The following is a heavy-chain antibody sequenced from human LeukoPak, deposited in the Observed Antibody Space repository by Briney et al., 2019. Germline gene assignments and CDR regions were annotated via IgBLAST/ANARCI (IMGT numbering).Heavy chain of an antibody. J-gene: IGHJ6*03. CDR1: GFTFSSYW. Sequence: GGSLRLSCAASGFTFSSYWMSWVRQAPGKGLEWVANIKQDGSEKYYVDSVKGRFTISRDNAKNSLYLQMNSLRAEDTAVYYCARVDSGYVLNYYYYYYMDVWGKGTTVTVSS. CDR3: ARVDSGYVLNYYYYYYMDV. V-gene: IGHV3-7*01. CDR2: IKQDGSEK. D-gene: IGHD5-12*01.